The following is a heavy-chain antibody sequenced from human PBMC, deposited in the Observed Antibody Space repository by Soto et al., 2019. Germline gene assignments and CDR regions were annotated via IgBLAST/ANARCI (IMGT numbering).Heavy chain of an antibody. CDR1: GFIFSNSG. Sequence: SLRLSCAASGFIFSNSGMSWVRQAPGKGLEWVAYISSSSSTIRYADSVEGRFAISRDNAKNSLFLRMNSLGDEDTAVYYCARDRGGAGATDYWGQGTLVTVSS. CDR2: ISSSSSTI. D-gene: IGHD1-26*01. CDR3: ARDRGGAGATDY. J-gene: IGHJ4*02. V-gene: IGHV3-48*02.